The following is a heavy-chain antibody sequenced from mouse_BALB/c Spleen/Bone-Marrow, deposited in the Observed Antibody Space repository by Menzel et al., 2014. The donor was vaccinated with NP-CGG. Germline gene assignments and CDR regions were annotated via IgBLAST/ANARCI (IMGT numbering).Heavy chain of an antibody. J-gene: IGHJ4*01. CDR2: INPSNGGT. CDR3: SRGRRDALDY. Sequence: VHLVESGAELVKPGASVKLSCKASGYTFTSYYMYWVKQRPGQGLEWFGEINPSNGGTNFNEKFKNKATLTVDKSSSTAYMQLSSLTSEDSAVYYFSRGRRDALDYWGQGTSVTVSS. CDR1: GYTFTSYY. V-gene: IGHV1S81*02.